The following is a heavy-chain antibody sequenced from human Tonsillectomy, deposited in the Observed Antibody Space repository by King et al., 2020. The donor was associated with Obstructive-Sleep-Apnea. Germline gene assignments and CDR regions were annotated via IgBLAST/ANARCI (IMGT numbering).Heavy chain of an antibody. D-gene: IGHD3-10*01. CDR1: GGSISSYY. CDR3: ARAGVYGSGSYYTWFDP. V-gene: IGHV4-59*01. CDR2: IYYSGST. J-gene: IGHJ5*02. Sequence: VQLQESGPGLVKPSETLSLTCTVSGGSISSYYWSWIRQPPGKGLEWIGYIYYSGSTNYNPSLKSRVTISVDTSKNQFSLKLSSVTAAETAVYYCARAGVYGSGSYYTWFDPWGQGTLVTVSS.